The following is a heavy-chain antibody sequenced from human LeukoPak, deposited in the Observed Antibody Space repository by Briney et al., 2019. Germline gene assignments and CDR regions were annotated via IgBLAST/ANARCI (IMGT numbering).Heavy chain of an antibody. J-gene: IGHJ4*02. V-gene: IGHV4-39*07. CDR1: GGSISSSSYY. CDR2: IYYSGST. Sequence: SETLSLTCTVSGGSISSSSYYWGWIHQPPGKGLEWIGSIYYSGSTYYNPSLKSRVTISVDTSKNQFSLKLSSVTAADTAVYYCARVAGYYDSSGYHQSLFDYWGQGTLVTVSS. D-gene: IGHD3-22*01. CDR3: ARVAGYYDSSGYHQSLFDY.